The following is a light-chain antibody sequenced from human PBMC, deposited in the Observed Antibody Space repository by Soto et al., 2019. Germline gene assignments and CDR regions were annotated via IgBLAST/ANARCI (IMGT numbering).Light chain of an antibody. V-gene: IGKV1-39*01. J-gene: IGKJ1*01. Sequence: IQMTQSPSSLSASVGDRVAITCRTTQNNRNYLNWYQQKPGKAPKLLIYAASSMQSGLTSRFSGSGSETDFTLTICSLQPEDFATYSCQQSYSTTWTCGQGTKV. CDR3: QQSYSTTWT. CDR1: QNNRNY. CDR2: AAS.